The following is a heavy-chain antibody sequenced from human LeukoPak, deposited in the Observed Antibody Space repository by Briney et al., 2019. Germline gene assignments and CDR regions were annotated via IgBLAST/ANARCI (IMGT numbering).Heavy chain of an antibody. V-gene: IGHV1-69*13. J-gene: IGHJ3*01. CDR3: VRPDRIFGVPAAFDA. CDR2: IIPKYSAS. CDR1: GGSFSDYP. Sequence: SVKVSCKASGGSFSDYPINWVRQAPGQGLEWLGGIIPKYSASNYAQAFQGRVTITADESTNTLYMEMSGLRPDDTAVYYCVRPDRIFGVPAAFDAWGQGTLVAVSS. D-gene: IGHD3-3*02.